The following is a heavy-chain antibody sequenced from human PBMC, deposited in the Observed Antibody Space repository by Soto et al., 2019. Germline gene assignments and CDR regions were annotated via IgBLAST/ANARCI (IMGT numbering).Heavy chain of an antibody. CDR1: GFTFSSYW. CDR2: INTDGSSS. Sequence: EVQLVESGGDLVQPGGSLRLSCSASGFTFSSYWMHWVRQAPGKGLVWVSHINTDGSSSNYADSVKGRFIISRDNAKNTLYLQMNSLRTEDTAVYYCARDHRRDYWGQGTLVTVSS. V-gene: IGHV3-74*01. J-gene: IGHJ4*02. CDR3: ARDHRRDY.